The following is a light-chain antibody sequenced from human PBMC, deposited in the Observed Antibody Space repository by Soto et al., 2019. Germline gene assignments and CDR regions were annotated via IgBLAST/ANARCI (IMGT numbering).Light chain of an antibody. J-gene: IGKJ2*01. Sequence: ESVLTQSPGTLSLSPGERATLSCRASQSVSSSYLAWYQQKPGQAPRLLIYGASSRATGIPDRFSGSGSGTDFTLTISRLEPEDFAVYYCQHYGSSPQYTFGQGTQLEIK. CDR3: QHYGSSPQYT. CDR1: QSVSSSY. CDR2: GAS. V-gene: IGKV3-20*01.